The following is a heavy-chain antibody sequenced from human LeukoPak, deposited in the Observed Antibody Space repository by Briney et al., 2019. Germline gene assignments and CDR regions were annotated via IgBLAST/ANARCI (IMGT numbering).Heavy chain of an antibody. CDR3: ARAGYSYGTGYAFDI. Sequence: SVKVSCKASGGTFSSYAISWVRQAPGQGLEWMGGIIPIFGTANYAQKFQGRVTITTDESTSTAYMELSSLRSEDTAVYYCARAGYSYGTGYAFDIWGNGTMVTVSS. J-gene: IGHJ3*02. CDR1: GGTFSSYA. D-gene: IGHD5-18*01. V-gene: IGHV1-69*05. CDR2: IIPIFGTA.